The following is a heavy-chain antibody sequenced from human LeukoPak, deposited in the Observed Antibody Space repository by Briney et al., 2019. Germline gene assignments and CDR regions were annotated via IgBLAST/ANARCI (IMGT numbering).Heavy chain of an antibody. CDR1: GFTFSSYG. Sequence: PGGSLRLSCAASGFTFSSYGMHWVRQAPGKGLEWVANIKQDGSVKQYLDSVKGRLTISRDNTKNSLYLQMNSLRAEDTAVYYCSLGNTFDIWGRGTMVTVSS. CDR2: IKQDGSVK. V-gene: IGHV3-7*01. CDR3: SLGNTFDI. J-gene: IGHJ3*02. D-gene: IGHD4-4*01.